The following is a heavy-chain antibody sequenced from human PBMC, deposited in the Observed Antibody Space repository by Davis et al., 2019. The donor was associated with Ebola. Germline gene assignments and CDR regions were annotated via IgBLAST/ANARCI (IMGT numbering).Heavy chain of an antibody. V-gene: IGHV1-2*04. J-gene: IGHJ6*02. CDR1: GYTFTGYY. D-gene: IGHD6-6*01. CDR3: ARGLRGAARNYGMDV. CDR2: INPNSDGT. Sequence: ASVKVSCKASGYTFTGYYMHWVRQAPGQGLEWMGWINPNSDGTNYAQKFQGWVTMTRDTSISTAYMELSRLRSDDTAVYYCARGLRGAARNYGMDVWGQGTTVTVSS.